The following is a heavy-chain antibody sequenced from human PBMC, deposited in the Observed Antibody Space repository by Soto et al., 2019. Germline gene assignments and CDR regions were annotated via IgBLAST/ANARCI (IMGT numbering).Heavy chain of an antibody. CDR1: GFSFNNNGVA. CDR2: ISWNADK. CDR3: LHRRGGIVLVPAACFDF. Sequence: QITLKESGPTLVKPTQTLTLTCTFSGFSFNNNGVAVGWIRQPPGKALEWLALISWNADKRYTPSLKSRLTLTKDTFQHQVVLTITNMHPVDTAIYYCLHRRGGIVLVPAACFDFLGPGTLVSVPS. V-gene: IGHV2-5*01. J-gene: IGHJ4*02. D-gene: IGHD2-2*01.